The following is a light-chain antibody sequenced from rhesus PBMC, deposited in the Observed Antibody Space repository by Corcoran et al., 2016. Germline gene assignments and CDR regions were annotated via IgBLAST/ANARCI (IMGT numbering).Light chain of an antibody. V-gene: IGKV1-22*01. CDR1: QSISSW. CDR2: KAS. CDR3: LQYSSSPFT. J-gene: IGKJ3*01. Sequence: DIQMTQSPSSLSASVGDTVTITCRASQSISSWLDWYQQNPGKAPKLLTYKASSLQSGVPSRFSGSGAWTDVTLTISSLQPEDFTTYYCLQYSSSPFTFGPGTKLDIK.